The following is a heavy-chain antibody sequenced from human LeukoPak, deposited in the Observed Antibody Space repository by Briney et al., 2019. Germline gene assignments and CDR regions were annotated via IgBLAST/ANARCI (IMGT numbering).Heavy chain of an antibody. Sequence: ASVKVSCKASGYSFTSHYMHWVRQAPGQGLEWMGLINPSGSSTLYAQKFQGRVTMTRDMSTNTDYMELSSLRSEDTAMYYCARDNSVGDIAWWFDPWGQGTLVTVSS. CDR2: INPSGSST. CDR3: ARDNSVGDIAWWFDP. D-gene: IGHD3-16*02. CDR1: GYSFTSHY. V-gene: IGHV1-46*01. J-gene: IGHJ5*02.